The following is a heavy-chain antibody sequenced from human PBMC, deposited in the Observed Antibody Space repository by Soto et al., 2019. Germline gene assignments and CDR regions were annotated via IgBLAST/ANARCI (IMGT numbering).Heavy chain of an antibody. V-gene: IGHV3-23*01. CDR2: VSIGGST. CDR3: AKRRGAGVHFDY. Sequence: DVQLLESGGGLVQPEGSLRLSCAASGFTFSSYAMGWVRQGPGKGLEWVAAVSIGGSTHYADSVRGRFTISRDSSKITLSLLMNSLPAEDSAVYFCAKRRGAGVHFDYWGQGALVTVSS. CDR1: GFTFSSYA. J-gene: IGHJ4*02. D-gene: IGHD2-15*01.